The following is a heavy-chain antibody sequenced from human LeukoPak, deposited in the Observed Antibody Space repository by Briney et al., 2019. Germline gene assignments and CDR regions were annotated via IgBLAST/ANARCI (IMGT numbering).Heavy chain of an antibody. CDR3: ARTLRLHTPRAFDI. D-gene: IGHD5-24*01. Sequence: GGSLRLSCVVSGFTFSSYWMNWVRQAPGRGLEWVANIHEDGSGKYYVDSVKGRFTISRDNAKNSLYLQMNSLRAEDTAVYYCARTLRLHTPRAFDIWGQGTMVTVSS. CDR1: GFTFSSYW. V-gene: IGHV3-7*05. J-gene: IGHJ3*02. CDR2: IHEDGSGK.